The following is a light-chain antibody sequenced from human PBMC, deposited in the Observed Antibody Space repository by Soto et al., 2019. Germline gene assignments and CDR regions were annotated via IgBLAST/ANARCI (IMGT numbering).Light chain of an antibody. J-gene: IGLJ2*01. CDR3: SSYTSSSTLV. Sequence: QSAMTQPASVSGSPGQSITISCTGTSSDVGGSNYVSWYQQHPGKAPKLMIYEVSNRPSGVSNRFSGSKSGNTASLTISGLHAEDEADYYCSSYTSSSTLVFGGGTKLTVL. CDR2: EVS. V-gene: IGLV2-14*01. CDR1: SSDVGGSNY.